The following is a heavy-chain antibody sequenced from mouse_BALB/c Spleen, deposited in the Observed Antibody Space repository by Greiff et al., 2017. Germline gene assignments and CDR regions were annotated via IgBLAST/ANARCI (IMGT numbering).Heavy chain of an antibody. Sequence: VQLQQSGPGLVKPSQSLSLTCSVTGYSITSDYAWNWIRQFPGNKLEWMGYISYSGSTSYNPSLKSRISITRDTSKNQFFLQLNSVTTEDTATYYCARSPLGQLKDYWGQGTTLTVSS. D-gene: IGHD4-1*01. CDR2: ISYSGST. CDR1: GYSITSDYA. J-gene: IGHJ2*01. CDR3: ARSPLGQLKDY. V-gene: IGHV3-2*02.